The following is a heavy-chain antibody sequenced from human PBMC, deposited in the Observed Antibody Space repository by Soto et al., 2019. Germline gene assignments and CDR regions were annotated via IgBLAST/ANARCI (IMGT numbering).Heavy chain of an antibody. D-gene: IGHD4-4*01. J-gene: IGHJ4*02. V-gene: IGHV3-53*01. CDR2: IYSGGTT. CDR1: GFTVSNNY. CDR3: ARNGRGMATVGM. Sequence: EVQLVESGGGLVQPGGSLRLSCAASGFTVSNNYMIWFRLPPGKGLEWVSLIYSGGTTYYADSVKGRFTISRDNSTTTLYLQMNSLRVEDTAVYYCARNGRGMATVGMWGPGTLVTVSS.